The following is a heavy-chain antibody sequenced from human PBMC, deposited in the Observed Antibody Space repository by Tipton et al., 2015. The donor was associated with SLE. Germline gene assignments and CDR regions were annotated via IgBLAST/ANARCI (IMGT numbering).Heavy chain of an antibody. CDR1: GFTFSSYG. Sequence: RSLRLSCAASGFTFSSYGIHWVRQAPGKGLEWVAFIRYDGSNIHYADSVKSRFTISRDNSKNTLYLQMNSLRAEDTAVYYCARSYVGTAMIPDYWGQGTLVAVSS. V-gene: IGHV3-33*01. CDR2: IRYDGSNI. J-gene: IGHJ4*02. CDR3: ARSYVGTAMIPDY. D-gene: IGHD5-18*01.